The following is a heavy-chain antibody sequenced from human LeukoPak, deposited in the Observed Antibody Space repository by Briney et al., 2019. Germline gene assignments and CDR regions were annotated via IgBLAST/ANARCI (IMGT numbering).Heavy chain of an antibody. CDR2: IYHGGST. CDR1: GGFINNYF. Sequence: SETLSLTCTVSGGFINNYFGSWIRQPPGKGLERIGYIYHGGSTDYNPSLKSRVTMSVDTSKNQFSLKLSSVTAADTAVYYCARGPPRESGFYYWGQGTLVTVSS. D-gene: IGHD3-3*01. V-gene: IGHV4-59*01. CDR3: ARGPPRESGFYY. J-gene: IGHJ4*02.